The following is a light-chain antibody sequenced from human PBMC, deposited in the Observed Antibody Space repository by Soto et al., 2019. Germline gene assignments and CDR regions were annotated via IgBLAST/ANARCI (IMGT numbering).Light chain of an antibody. CDR3: QQYYSTPPT. CDR2: WAP. V-gene: IGKV4-1*01. J-gene: IGKJ5*01. CDR1: QSVLYSSNNKNY. Sequence: DIVMTQSPDSLAVSLGERATINCMSSQSVLYSSNNKNYLAWYQQKPGQPPKLLIYWAPTRESGVPDRFSGSGSGTDFTLTISSLQAEDVAVYYCQQYYSTPPTFGQGTRLEIK.